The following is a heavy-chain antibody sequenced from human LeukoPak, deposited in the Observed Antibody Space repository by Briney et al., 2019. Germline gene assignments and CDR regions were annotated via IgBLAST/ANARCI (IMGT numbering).Heavy chain of an antibody. D-gene: IGHD5-24*01. V-gene: IGHV3-21*01. J-gene: IGHJ4*02. Sequence: GGSLRLSCAASGFSFSSYSMNWVRQALGKGLERVSSVSSSSSYISYADSVKGRFTISRDNAKNSLYLQMNSLRAEDTAVYYCARDRGWLRKADYWGQGTLVTVSS. CDR1: GFSFSSYS. CDR3: ARDRGWLRKADY. CDR2: VSSSSSYI.